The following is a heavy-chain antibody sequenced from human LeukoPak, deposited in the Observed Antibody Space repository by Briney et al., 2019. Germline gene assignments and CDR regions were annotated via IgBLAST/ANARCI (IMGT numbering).Heavy chain of an antibody. V-gene: IGHV3-9*01. Sequence: GGSLRLSCEVSGLTFNEYAMHWVRQAPGKGLEWVSGISGNGGGIGYADSVKGRFTISRDNAKNSLYLQMYSLRVEDTALYYCAKELIITGRKYYFDYWGQGTLVTVSS. D-gene: IGHD3-22*01. CDR3: AKELIITGRKYYFDY. CDR2: ISGNGGGI. J-gene: IGHJ4*02. CDR1: GLTFNEYA.